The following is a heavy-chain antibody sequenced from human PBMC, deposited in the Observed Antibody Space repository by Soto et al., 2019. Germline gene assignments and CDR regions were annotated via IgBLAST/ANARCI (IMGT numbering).Heavy chain of an antibody. Sequence: PGGSLRLSCAASGFTCSSYAMSWVRQAPGKGLEWVSAISGSGGSTYYADSVKGRFTISRDNSKNTLYLQMNSLRAEDTAVYYCAKAPSDIVVVVAAQYYYYMDVWGKGTTVTVS. CDR2: ISGSGGST. V-gene: IGHV3-23*01. D-gene: IGHD2-15*01. CDR3: AKAPSDIVVVVAAQYYYYMDV. J-gene: IGHJ6*03. CDR1: GFTCSSYA.